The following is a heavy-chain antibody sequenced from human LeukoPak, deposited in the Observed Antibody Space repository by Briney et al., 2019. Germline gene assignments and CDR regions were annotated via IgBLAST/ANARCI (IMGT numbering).Heavy chain of an antibody. CDR3: ARRKAHHSPIAARGFDY. CDR2: INHSGST. J-gene: IGHJ4*02. CDR1: GGSFSGYY. V-gene: IGHV4-34*01. Sequence: SETLSLTCAVYGGSFSGYYWSWIRQPPGKGLEWIGEINHSGSTNYNPSLKSRVTISVDTSKNQFSLKLSSVTAADTAVYYCARRKAHHSPIAARGFDYWGQGTLVTVSS. D-gene: IGHD6-6*01.